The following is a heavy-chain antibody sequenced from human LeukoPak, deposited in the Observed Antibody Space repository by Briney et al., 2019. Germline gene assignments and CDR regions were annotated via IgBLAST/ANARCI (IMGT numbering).Heavy chain of an antibody. CDR3: AKGDTSSWFPNFDY. V-gene: IGHV3-9*01. CDR1: GFTFGAYA. D-gene: IGHD6-13*01. CDR2: LSWNGATT. J-gene: IGHJ4*02. Sequence: GRSLRPSCAASGFTFGAYAMHWVRQAPGKGPEWISGLSWNGATTAYADSVKGRFTISRDNAKNSLYLQMNSLTSEDTALYYCAKGDTSSWFPNFDYWGQGTRVTVSS.